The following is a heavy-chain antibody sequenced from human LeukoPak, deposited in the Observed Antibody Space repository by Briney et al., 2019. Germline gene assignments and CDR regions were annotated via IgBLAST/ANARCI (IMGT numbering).Heavy chain of an antibody. CDR3: ARVGYYDFWSGYYWRYYFDY. J-gene: IGHJ4*02. D-gene: IGHD3-3*01. V-gene: IGHV4-38-2*02. CDR2: IYHSGST. CDR1: GYSISSGYY. Sequence: SETLSLTCTVSGYSISSGYYGGWIRQPPGKGLEWIGSIYHSGSTYYNPSLKSRVTISVDTSKNQFSLKLSSVTAAVTAVYYCARVGYYDFWSGYYWRYYFDYWGQGTLVTVSS.